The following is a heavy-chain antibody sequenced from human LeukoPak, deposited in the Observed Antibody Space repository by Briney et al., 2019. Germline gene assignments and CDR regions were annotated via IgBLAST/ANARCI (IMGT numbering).Heavy chain of an antibody. V-gene: IGHV4-59*01. Sequence: SETLSLTCTVSGGSLSNYYWSWIRQPPGKGLEWIAYIHSSGSTNYNPSLKTRVTISVDMSKTQFSLKLASLTTADTAIYYCARAVSVTAAGPGYWGQGTLVTVSS. J-gene: IGHJ4*02. CDR1: GGSLSNYY. CDR2: IHSSGST. CDR3: ARAVSVTAAGPGY. D-gene: IGHD6-13*01.